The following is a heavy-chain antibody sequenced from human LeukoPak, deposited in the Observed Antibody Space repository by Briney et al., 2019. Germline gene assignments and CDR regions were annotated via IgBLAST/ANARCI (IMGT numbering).Heavy chain of an antibody. J-gene: IGHJ4*02. V-gene: IGHV3-23*01. D-gene: IGHD4-23*01. CDR1: GFTFSSYA. CDR3: ARGRPHGNDY. CDR2: ISGSGDST. Sequence: PGGSLRLSCAASGFTFSSYAMSWVRQAPGKGLEWVSAISGSGDSTYYGDSVKGRFSISRDNAKNTLYLQMNSLRVEDTAVYYCARGRPHGNDYWGQGTLVTVSS.